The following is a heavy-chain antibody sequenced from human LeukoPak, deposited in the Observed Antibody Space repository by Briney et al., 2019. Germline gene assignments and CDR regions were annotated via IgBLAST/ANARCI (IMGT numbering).Heavy chain of an antibody. CDR2: ISSSSSYI. CDR3: AIDRYSSGWYTFDY. V-gene: IGHV3-21*01. Sequence: GGSLRLSCAASGFTFSNFGINWVRQAPGKGLEWVPSISSSSSYISYADSVKGRFTISRDNAKNSLDLQMNSLRAEDTAVYYCAIDRYSSGWYTFDYWGQGTLVTVSS. D-gene: IGHD6-19*01. J-gene: IGHJ4*02. CDR1: GFTFSNFG.